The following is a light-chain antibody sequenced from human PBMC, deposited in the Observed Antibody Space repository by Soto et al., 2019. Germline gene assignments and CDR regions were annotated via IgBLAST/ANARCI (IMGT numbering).Light chain of an antibody. CDR1: QDISNY. J-gene: IGKJ1*01. Sequence: IKMTQSPSSLSASVGDRVTITCQASQDISNYLNWYQQKLGKAPKLLIYDASNMETGVPSRITGSGSGTDFTFTISSLQPEDIATYYCQQYENSPITFGQGDQGGYQ. CDR2: DAS. V-gene: IGKV1-33*01. CDR3: QQYENSPIT.